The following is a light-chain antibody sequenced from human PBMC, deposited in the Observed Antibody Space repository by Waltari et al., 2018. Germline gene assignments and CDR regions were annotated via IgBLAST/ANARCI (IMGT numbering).Light chain of an antibody. CDR2: GAS. J-gene: IGKJ2*01. CDR3: QQYGSSPYT. V-gene: IGKV3-20*01. CDR1: QSVSSSY. Sequence: EIVLTQSPGTLSLSPGERATLSCRASQSVSSSYLACYQQKPGQAPRLLSYGASSRATGIPDRFSGSGSGTDFTLTISRLEPEDFAVYYCQQYGSSPYTFGQGTKLEIK.